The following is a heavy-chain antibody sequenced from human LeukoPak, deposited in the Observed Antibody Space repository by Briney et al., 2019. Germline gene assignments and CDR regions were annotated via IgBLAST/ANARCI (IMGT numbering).Heavy chain of an antibody. CDR3: ARRDYSDSNGYAPLFDF. V-gene: IGHV3-23*01. CDR2: MTGNGGTT. D-gene: IGHD3-22*01. J-gene: IGHJ4*02. CDR1: GFTFSNYA. Sequence: GGSLRLSCEASGFTFSNYAMAWVRQAPGRGLNWVACMTGNGGTTYYADSVKGRFTISRDNSKKTLYLQMNNLRAEDTAVYFCARRDYSDSNGYAPLFDFWGQGALVTVSS.